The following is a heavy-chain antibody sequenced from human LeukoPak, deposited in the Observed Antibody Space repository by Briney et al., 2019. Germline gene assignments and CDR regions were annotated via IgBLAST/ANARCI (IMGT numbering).Heavy chain of an antibody. V-gene: IGHV4-30-4*01. CDR3: ARAKVSSWDNPPDY. CDR2: IRHSGSS. J-gene: IGHJ4*02. Sequence: SETLCSTCTVSGDSISSGDYYWSWIRQPPGKGLEWVGFIRHSGSSYHNPSLKSRVTMSVDMSKNQFSLRLSSVTAADTAVYFCARAKVSSWDNPPDYWGQGTLVTVSS. CDR1: GDSISSGDYY. D-gene: IGHD6-13*01.